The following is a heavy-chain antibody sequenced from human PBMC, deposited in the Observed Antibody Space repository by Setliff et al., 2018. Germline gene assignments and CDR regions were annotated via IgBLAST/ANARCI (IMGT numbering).Heavy chain of an antibody. CDR3: ARDQGYCGSASCYAQLWFDP. D-gene: IGHD2-2*01. Sequence: PSETLSLTCTVSGGSISSYYWSWIRQPPWKGLEWIGYIYTSGSTNYNPSLKSRVTISGDTSQNYFSLKLTSVTEADTAVYYCARDQGYCGSASCYAQLWFDPWGQGTLVTVSS. J-gene: IGHJ5*02. CDR1: GGSISSYY. CDR2: IYTSGST. V-gene: IGHV4-4*08.